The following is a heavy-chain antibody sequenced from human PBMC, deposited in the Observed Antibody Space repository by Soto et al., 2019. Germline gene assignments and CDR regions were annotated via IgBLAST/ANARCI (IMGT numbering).Heavy chain of an antibody. V-gene: IGHV1-2*02. CDR3: ARRKGDYFDSSGYHYYFDY. CDR1: GYTFTDYY. CDR2: VNPNSGGT. Sequence: QVQLVQSGAAVKKPGASVKVSCKASGYTFTDYYVHWVRQAPGQGLEWMGWVNPNSGGTKSAQKCQGRVTMTRDTSLITAYMELIRVRADDTAVYYCARRKGDYFDSSGYHYYFDYWGQGTPVTGSS. J-gene: IGHJ4*02. D-gene: IGHD3-22*01.